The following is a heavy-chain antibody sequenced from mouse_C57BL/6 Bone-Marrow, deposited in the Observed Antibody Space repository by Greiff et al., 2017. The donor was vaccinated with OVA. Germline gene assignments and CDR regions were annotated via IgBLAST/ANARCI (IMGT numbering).Heavy chain of an antibody. J-gene: IGHJ3*01. CDR1: GYTFTSYW. Sequence: QVQLQQPGAELVMPGASVKLSCKASGYTFTSYWMPWVKQRPGQGLEWIGEIDPSDSYTNYNQKFKGKSTLTVDKSSSTAYMQLSSLTSEDSAVYYCARGYYYGSSEIPFAYWGQGTLVTVSA. CDR3: ARGYYYGSSEIPFAY. D-gene: IGHD1-1*01. V-gene: IGHV1-69*01. CDR2: IDPSDSYT.